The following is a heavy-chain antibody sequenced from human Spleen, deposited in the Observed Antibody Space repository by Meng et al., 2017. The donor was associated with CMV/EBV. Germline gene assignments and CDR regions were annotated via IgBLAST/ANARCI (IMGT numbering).Heavy chain of an antibody. Sequence: ETLSLTCADSGFTISNYWMSWVRQAPGKGLQWVANIKQDGSETYYVDSVKGRFTISRDNAENSLFLQMNSLRAEDTAVYYCARRRGNGYSEFWGQGILVTVSS. J-gene: IGHJ4*02. CDR3: ARRRGNGYSEF. D-gene: IGHD2-15*01. V-gene: IGHV3-7*01. CDR2: IKQDGSET. CDR1: GFTISNYW.